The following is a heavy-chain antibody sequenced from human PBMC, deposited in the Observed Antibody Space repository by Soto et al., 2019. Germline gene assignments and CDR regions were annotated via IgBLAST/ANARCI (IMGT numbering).Heavy chain of an antibody. CDR2: INHSGIT. CDR3: VRGPYNYNSRYFDY. V-gene: IGHV4-34*01. J-gene: IGHJ4*02. CDR1: GGTVSGYF. D-gene: IGHD1-1*01. Sequence: PSETLSLTCTASGGTVSGYFWTWIRQPPGKGLEWLAEINHSGITNYNPSVESRVSMSVDTSKNQFSLRLYSVTAADTAVYYCVRGPYNYNSRYFDYWGQGTLVTVSS.